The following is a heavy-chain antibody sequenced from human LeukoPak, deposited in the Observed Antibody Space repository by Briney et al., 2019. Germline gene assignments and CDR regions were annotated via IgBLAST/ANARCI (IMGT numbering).Heavy chain of an antibody. D-gene: IGHD3-22*01. CDR3: ARAWDSSGYSFDY. CDR1: GYRFTSSW. J-gene: IGHJ4*02. V-gene: IGHV5-51*01. CDR2: IYPGDSDH. Sequence: GESLKISCKGSGYRFTSSWIGWGRQMPGKGLEGMGIIYPGDSDHRYSPSFQGQVTISADKSISTAYLQWSSLKASDTSMYYCARAWDSSGYSFDYWGQGTLVTVSS.